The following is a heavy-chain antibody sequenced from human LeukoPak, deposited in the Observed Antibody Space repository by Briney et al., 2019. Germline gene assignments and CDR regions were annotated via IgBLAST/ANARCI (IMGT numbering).Heavy chain of an antibody. J-gene: IGHJ5*02. CDR2: IIPIFGTA. CDR1: GGTFSSYA. CDR3: AREAATTVTMSFWFDP. V-gene: IGHV1-69*05. D-gene: IGHD4-17*01. Sequence: SVKVSCKASGGTFSSYAINWLRQAPGQGLEWMGGIIPIFGTANYAQKFQGRVAITTDESTSTAYMELSSLRSEDTAVYYCAREAATTVTMSFWFDPWGQGTLVTVSS.